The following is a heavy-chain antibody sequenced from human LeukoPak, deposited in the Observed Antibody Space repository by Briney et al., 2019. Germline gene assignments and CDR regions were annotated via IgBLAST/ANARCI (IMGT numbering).Heavy chain of an antibody. CDR1: GGSLSSGSYY. CDR2: IYTSGST. CDR3: ARVDTTMAYFDY. Sequence: SETLSLTCTVSGGSLSSGSYYWSWIRQPAGKGLEWIGRIYTSGSTTYNPSLKSRVTISLDTSKNQFSLKLSSVTAADTAVYYCARVDTTMAYFDYWGQGTLVTVSS. D-gene: IGHD5-18*01. J-gene: IGHJ4*02. V-gene: IGHV4-61*02.